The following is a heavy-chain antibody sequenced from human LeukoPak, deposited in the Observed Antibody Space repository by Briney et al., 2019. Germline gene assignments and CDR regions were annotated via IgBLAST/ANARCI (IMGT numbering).Heavy chain of an antibody. CDR1: GGSIGSSSYY. CDR2: IYYSGST. D-gene: IGHD4-17*01. Sequence: SETLSLTCTVSGGSIGSSSYYWGWFRQLPGKGLEWIGSIYYSGSTYYNPSLKSRVTISVDTSKNQFSLKLSSVTAADTAVYYCARELGDYDFDYWGQGTLVTVSS. V-gene: IGHV4-39*07. J-gene: IGHJ4*02. CDR3: ARELGDYDFDY.